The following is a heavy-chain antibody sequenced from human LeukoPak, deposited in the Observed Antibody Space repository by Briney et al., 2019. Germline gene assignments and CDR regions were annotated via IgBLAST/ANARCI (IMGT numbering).Heavy chain of an antibody. CDR3: ARVVKVSDI. Sequence: GGSLRLSCAASGLTFSDYYMGWIRQAPGKGLEWVSYISSSGSTTYYADSVKGRFTISRDNAKNSLYLQMNSLRAEDTAVYYCARVVKVSDIWGQGTMVTVSS. V-gene: IGHV3-11*01. CDR1: GLTFSDYY. CDR2: ISSSGSTT. D-gene: IGHD2-21*01. J-gene: IGHJ3*02.